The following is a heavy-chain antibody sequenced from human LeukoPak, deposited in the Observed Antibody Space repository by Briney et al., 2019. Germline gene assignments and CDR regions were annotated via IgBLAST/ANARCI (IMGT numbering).Heavy chain of an antibody. J-gene: IGHJ6*03. CDR1: GYTFASYG. CDR3: ARVFKGWDYGGNSSKGPYYYYYMDV. Sequence: GASVKVSCKASGYTFASYGISWVRQAPGQGLEWMGWISAYNGNTNYAQKLQGRVTMTTDTSTSTAYMELRSLRSDDTAVYYCARVFKGWDYGGNSSKGPYYYYYMDVWGKGTTVTVSS. V-gene: IGHV1-18*01. CDR2: ISAYNGNT. D-gene: IGHD4-23*01.